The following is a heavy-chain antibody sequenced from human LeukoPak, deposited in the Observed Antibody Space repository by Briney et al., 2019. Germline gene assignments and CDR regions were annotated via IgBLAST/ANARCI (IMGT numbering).Heavy chain of an antibody. CDR3: AKDIGGDFGDSLDY. D-gene: IGHD4-17*01. CDR2: ISWNSGSI. J-gene: IGHJ4*02. Sequence: SLRLSCAASGFTFDDYAMHWVRQAPGTGLEGASGISWNSGSIGHADSVKGRFTISRDNAKNSLYLQMNSLRAEDTALYYCAKDIGGDFGDSLDYWGQGTLVTVSS. V-gene: IGHV3-9*01. CDR1: GFTFDDYA.